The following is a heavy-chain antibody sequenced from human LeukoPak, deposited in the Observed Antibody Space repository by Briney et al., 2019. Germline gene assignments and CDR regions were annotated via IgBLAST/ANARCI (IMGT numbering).Heavy chain of an antibody. Sequence: GGSLRLSCAASGFTFSSYAMSWVRQAPGKGLEWVSAISGSGGSTYYADSVKGRFSISRDNSRNTVYLQMSDLRAEDTAVYYCAKITEATTPNYWGQGTLVTVSS. J-gene: IGHJ4*02. CDR1: GFTFSSYA. D-gene: IGHD4-17*01. CDR2: ISGSGGST. CDR3: AKITEATTPNY. V-gene: IGHV3-23*01.